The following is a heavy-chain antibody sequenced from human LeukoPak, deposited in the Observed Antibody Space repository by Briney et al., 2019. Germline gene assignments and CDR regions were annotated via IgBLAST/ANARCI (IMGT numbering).Heavy chain of an antibody. Sequence: ASVTVSCKASGYTFTGYYMHWVRQAPGQGLEWMGIINPSGGSTSYAQKFQGRVTMTRDTSTSTVYMELSSLRSEDTAVYYCARGGRTYYDFWSGYYTMEDWGQGTLVTVSS. CDR2: INPSGGST. V-gene: IGHV1-46*01. J-gene: IGHJ4*02. CDR1: GYTFTGYY. CDR3: ARGGRTYYDFWSGYYTMED. D-gene: IGHD3-3*01.